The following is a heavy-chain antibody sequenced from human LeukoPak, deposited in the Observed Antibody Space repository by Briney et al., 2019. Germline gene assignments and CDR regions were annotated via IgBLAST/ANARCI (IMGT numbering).Heavy chain of an antibody. V-gene: IGHV3-7*01. J-gene: IGHJ6*03. Sequence: SGGSLRLSCAASGFTFSSYWMSWVRQAPGKGLEWVANIKQDGSEKYYVDSVKGRFTISRDNAKNSLYLQMNSLRAEDTAVYYCARASPISPIINGAYYMDVWGKGTTVTVSS. CDR2: IKQDGSEK. CDR1: GFTFSSYW. D-gene: IGHD2-8*01. CDR3: ARASPISPIINGAYYMDV.